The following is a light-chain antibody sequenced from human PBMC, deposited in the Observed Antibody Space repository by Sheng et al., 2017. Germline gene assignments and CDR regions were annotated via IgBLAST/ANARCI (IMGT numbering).Light chain of an antibody. CDR3: QQSYSTPQT. CDR1: QSISSY. CDR2: AAS. J-gene: IGKJ1*01. V-gene: IGKV1-39*01. Sequence: DIQMTQSPSSLSASVGDRVTITCRASQSISSYLNWYQQKPGKAPKLLIYAASSLQSGVPSRFSGSGSGTDFTLTISSLQPKDFATYYCQQSYSTPQTFGQGTKVE.